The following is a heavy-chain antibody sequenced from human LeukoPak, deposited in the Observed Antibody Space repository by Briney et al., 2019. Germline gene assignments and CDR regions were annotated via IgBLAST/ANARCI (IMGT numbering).Heavy chain of an antibody. Sequence: PGGSLRLSCAASGFSFSTYEMHWVRQAPGKGLEWVSDISSSGSIVYYADSVKGRFTTSRDNANNYLYLQMHSLRAEDTAVYYCSWLAEARPQDYWGQGTLVTVSS. CDR3: SWLAEARPQDY. V-gene: IGHV3-48*03. J-gene: IGHJ4*02. D-gene: IGHD6-25*01. CDR2: ISSSGSIV. CDR1: GFSFSTYE.